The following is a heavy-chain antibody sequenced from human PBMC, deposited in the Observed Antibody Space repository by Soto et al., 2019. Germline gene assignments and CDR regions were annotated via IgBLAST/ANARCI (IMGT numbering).Heavy chain of an antibody. J-gene: IGHJ6*02. Sequence: QVQLVQSGAEVKKPGASVKVSCKASGYTFISYGISWVRQAPGQGLEWMGWISAYNGNTNYAQKLQGRVTMTTDTSTSTAYMELRSMRSDDTVVYYCARGPNYDILTGNYDGMDVWGQGTTVTVSS. D-gene: IGHD3-9*01. CDR3: ARGPNYDILTGNYDGMDV. V-gene: IGHV1-18*01. CDR1: GYTFISYG. CDR2: ISAYNGNT.